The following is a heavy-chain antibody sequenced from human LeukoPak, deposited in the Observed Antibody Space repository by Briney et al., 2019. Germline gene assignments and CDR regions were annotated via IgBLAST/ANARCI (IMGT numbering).Heavy chain of an antibody. V-gene: IGHV3-7*05. CDR3: VRGSSGTAVRGVSWAWFDP. D-gene: IGHD3-10*01. CDR2: IKPDGSET. Sequence: PGGSLRLSCAASGFTFSSYWMTWVRQVPGKGLEWVANIKPDGSETYYVDSVKGRFTISRDNAKNSLYLQMNSLRPEDTAVYYCVRGSSGTAVRGVSWAWFDPWGQGTLVTVSS. J-gene: IGHJ5*02. CDR1: GFTFSSYW.